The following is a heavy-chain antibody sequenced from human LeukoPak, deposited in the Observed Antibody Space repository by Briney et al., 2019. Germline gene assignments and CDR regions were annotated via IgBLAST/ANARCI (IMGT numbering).Heavy chain of an antibody. CDR3: ARAKGGKDAFDI. V-gene: IGHV1-46*01. D-gene: IGHD4-23*01. J-gene: IGHJ3*02. Sequence: ASVKVFCKASGYTFTSYYMHWVRQAPGQGLEWMGIINPSGGSTSYAQKFQSRVTMTRDTSTSTVYMELSSLRSEDTAVYYCARAKGGKDAFDIWGQGTMVTVSS. CDR2: INPSGGST. CDR1: GYTFTSYY.